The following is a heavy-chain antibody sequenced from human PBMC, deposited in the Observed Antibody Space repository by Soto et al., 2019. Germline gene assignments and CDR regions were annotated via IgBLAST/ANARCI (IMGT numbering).Heavy chain of an antibody. J-gene: IGHJ6*02. V-gene: IGHV4-59*01. CDR2: IYYSGST. D-gene: IGHD3-3*01. CDR3: AGTIFGVRYPYYYYYVMDV. Sequence: SETLSLTCTVSGGSISSYYWSWIRQPPGKGLEWIGYIYYSGSTNYNPSLKSRVTISVDTSKNQFSLKLSSVTAADTAVYYCAGTIFGVRYPYYYYYVMDVWGQGTTVTFSS. CDR1: GGSISSYY.